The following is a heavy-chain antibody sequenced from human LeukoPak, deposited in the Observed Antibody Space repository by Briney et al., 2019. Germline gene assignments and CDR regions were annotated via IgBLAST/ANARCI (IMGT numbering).Heavy chain of an antibody. Sequence: GEALKISRKGSGYRFNSLWIDLVPPMPGEGLGVVGINYPEYSDTRYSPSFQGQVTISADKSISTAYLQWSSLKASDTAMYYCARHAYCGGDCYSLNWFDPWGQGTLVTVSS. CDR3: ARHAYCGGDCYSLNWFDP. J-gene: IGHJ5*02. CDR2: NYPEYSDT. CDR1: GYRFNSLW. V-gene: IGHV5-51*01. D-gene: IGHD2-21*02.